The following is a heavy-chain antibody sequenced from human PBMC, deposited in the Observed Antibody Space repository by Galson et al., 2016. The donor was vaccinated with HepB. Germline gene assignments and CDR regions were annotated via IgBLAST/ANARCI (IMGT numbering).Heavy chain of an antibody. CDR3: GRGSKYGFDM. CDR2: IFTDGSGT. CDR1: GFSFSSLG. V-gene: IGHV3-74*01. Sequence: SLRLSCAASGFSFSSLGMNWVRQAPGKGLVWISRIFTDGSGTLYADSVKGRFTISRDNAKNTLFLQMNSLRADDTAVYYCGRGSKYGFDMWGQGTVVTVSS. J-gene: IGHJ3*02.